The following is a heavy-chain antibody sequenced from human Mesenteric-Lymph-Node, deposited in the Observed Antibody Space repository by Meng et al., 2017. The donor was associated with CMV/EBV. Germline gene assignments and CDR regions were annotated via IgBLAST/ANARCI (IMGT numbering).Heavy chain of an antibody. V-gene: IGHV3-30*04. CDR3: ARDYYDSSGYSQGGF. Sequence: GESLKISCAASGFTFSTYSMHWVRQAPGKGLEWLGFISYDGDQYYADSVNGRFSISRDNSRNTLYLQMTSLRPEDTAVYYCARDYYDSSGYSQGGFWGQGTLVTVSS. CDR2: ISYDGDQ. CDR1: GFTFSTYS. D-gene: IGHD3-22*01. J-gene: IGHJ4*02.